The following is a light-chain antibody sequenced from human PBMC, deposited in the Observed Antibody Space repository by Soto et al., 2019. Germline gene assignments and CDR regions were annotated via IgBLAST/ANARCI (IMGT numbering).Light chain of an antibody. V-gene: IGLV1-44*01. CDR3: ATWDDSLNSYV. J-gene: IGLJ1*01. Sequence: QSVLTQKPSASGTPGQRVTISCSGSSSSVGSNAVNWYQQLPGTAPKVLIYSSNQRPAGVPDRFSGSKSGTSASLAISGLQSEDEADYYCATWDDSLNSYVFGTGTKLTVL. CDR1: SSSVGSNA. CDR2: SSN.